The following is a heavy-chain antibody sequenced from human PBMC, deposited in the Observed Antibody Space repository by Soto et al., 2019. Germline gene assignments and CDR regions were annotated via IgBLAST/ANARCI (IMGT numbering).Heavy chain of an antibody. CDR2: IIPIFGTA. Sequence: SVKVSCTASGGTFSSYAISWVRQAPRQGLEWLGGIIPIFGTANYAQKFQGRVTITADESTSTAYMELSSLRSEDTAVYYCARDLGYDSSGYYLANDAFDIWGQGTMVTVSS. J-gene: IGHJ3*02. D-gene: IGHD3-22*01. CDR1: GGTFSSYA. CDR3: ARDLGYDSSGYYLANDAFDI. V-gene: IGHV1-69*13.